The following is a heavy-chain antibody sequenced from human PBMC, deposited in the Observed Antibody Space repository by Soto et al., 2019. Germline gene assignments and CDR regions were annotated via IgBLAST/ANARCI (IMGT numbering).Heavy chain of an antibody. J-gene: IGHJ6*02. CDR3: AGGPCSSTSCYRYYGMDV. CDR2: ISSSSSYI. CDR1: GFTFSSYS. Sequence: GGSLRLSCAASGFTFSSYSMNWVRQAPGKGLEWVSSISSSSSYIYYADSVKGRFTISRDNAKNSLYLQMNSLRAEDTAVYYCAGGPCSSTSCYRYYGMDVWGQGTTVTVSS. V-gene: IGHV3-21*01. D-gene: IGHD2-2*02.